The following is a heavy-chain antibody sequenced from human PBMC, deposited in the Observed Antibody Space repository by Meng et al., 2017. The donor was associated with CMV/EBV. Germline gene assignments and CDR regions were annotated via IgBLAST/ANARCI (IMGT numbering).Heavy chain of an antibody. J-gene: IGHJ4*02. Sequence: GGSLRLSCAASGFTFSSYWMSWVRQAPGKGLEWVANIKQDGSEKYYVDSVKGRFTISRDNAKNSLYLQMNSLRAEDTAVYYCARDPFDDFWSGPPLDYWGQGTLVTVSS. D-gene: IGHD3-3*01. CDR2: IKQDGSEK. V-gene: IGHV3-7*01. CDR3: ARDPFDDFWSGPPLDY. CDR1: GFTFSSYW.